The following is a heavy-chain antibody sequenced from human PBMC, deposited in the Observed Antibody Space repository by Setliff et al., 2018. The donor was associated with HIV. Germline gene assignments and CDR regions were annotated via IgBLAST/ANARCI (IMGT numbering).Heavy chain of an antibody. CDR3: ARVYCSISTCDDEYFFDY. CDR2: MNPNGRST. CDR1: GYTFTSYY. Sequence: ASVTVSCKASGYTFTSYYIHWLRQVPGQGLEWMGVMNPNGRSTDFAQKFQGRLSLTTDTSTNTVYLELNSLRSDDTAVYYCARVYCSISTCDDEYFFDYWGQGTLVTVSS. V-gene: IGHV1-46*01. D-gene: IGHD2-15*01. J-gene: IGHJ4*02.